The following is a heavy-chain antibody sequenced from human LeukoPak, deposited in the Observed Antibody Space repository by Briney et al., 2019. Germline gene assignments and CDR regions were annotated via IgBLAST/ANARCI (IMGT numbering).Heavy chain of an antibody. V-gene: IGHV4-59*01. CDR3: AREATSNSYYYYYGMDV. D-gene: IGHD5-24*01. Sequence: SETLSLTCTVSGGSISSYYWSWIRQPPGKGLEWIGYIYYSGSTNYNPSLKSRVTISVDTSKNQFSLKLSSVTAADTAVYYCAREATSNSYYYYYGMDVWGQGTRVTVSS. J-gene: IGHJ6*02. CDR2: IYYSGST. CDR1: GGSISSYY.